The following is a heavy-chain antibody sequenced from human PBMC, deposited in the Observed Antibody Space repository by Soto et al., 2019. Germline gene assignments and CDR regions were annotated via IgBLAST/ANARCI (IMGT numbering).Heavy chain of an antibody. V-gene: IGHV3-66*01. J-gene: IGHJ4*02. D-gene: IGHD3-10*01. CDR2: IYSGGNT. CDR3: AGLWFGEPGRFDY. Sequence: GWSLRLSCAASGFTVSSNYVSWVRQAPGKGLEWVSFIYSGGNTYYADSVKGRFTISRDNSKNTVYLQLNSLRAEDTAVYYCAGLWFGEPGRFDYWGQGTLVIVSS. CDR1: GFTVSSNY.